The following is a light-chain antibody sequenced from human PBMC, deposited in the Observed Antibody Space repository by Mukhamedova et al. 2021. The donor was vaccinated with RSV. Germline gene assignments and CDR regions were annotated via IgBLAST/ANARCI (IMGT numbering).Light chain of an antibody. CDR2: EVT. CDR1: DIRNYDS. Sequence: DIRNYDSVSWYQQHPDKAPKVLIYEVTHRPSGVSNRFSGSKSGNTASLTISGLQAEDEAYYYCSSYIGTSFTSGMFVFGSGTHVTV. CDR3: SSYIGTSFTSGMFV. V-gene: IGLV2-14*01. J-gene: IGLJ1*01.